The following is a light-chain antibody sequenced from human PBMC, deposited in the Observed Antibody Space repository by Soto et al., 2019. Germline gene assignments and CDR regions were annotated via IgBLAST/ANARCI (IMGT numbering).Light chain of an antibody. CDR3: AAWDDSLSGWM. CDR1: SSNIGSNY. J-gene: IGLJ3*02. CDR2: RNN. V-gene: IGLV1-47*01. Sequence: QSVLTQPPSASETPGQRVTISCSGSSSNIGSNYVYWYQQLPGTAPKLLIYRNNQRPSGVPDRFSGSKSGTSASLAISGLRSEDEADYYCAAWDDSLSGWMFGGGTKVTVL.